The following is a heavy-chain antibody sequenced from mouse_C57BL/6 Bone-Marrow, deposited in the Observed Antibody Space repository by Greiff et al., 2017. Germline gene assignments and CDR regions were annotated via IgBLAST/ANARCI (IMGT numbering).Heavy chain of an antibody. CDR3: ARKEAHYVDY. V-gene: IGHV1-26*01. CDR1: GYTFTDYY. CDR2: INPNNGGT. J-gene: IGHJ2*01. Sequence: EVQLQQSGPELVKPGASVKISCKASGYTFTDYYMNWVKQSHGKSLEWIGDINPNNGGTSYNQKFKGKATLTVDKSSSTAYMELRSLTSEDSAVYYCARKEAHYVDYWGQGTTLTVSS.